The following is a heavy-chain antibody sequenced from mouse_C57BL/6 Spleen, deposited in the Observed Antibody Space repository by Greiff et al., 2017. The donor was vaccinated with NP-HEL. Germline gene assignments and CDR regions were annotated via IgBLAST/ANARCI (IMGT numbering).Heavy chain of an antibody. J-gene: IGHJ4*01. V-gene: IGHV3-6*01. D-gene: IGHD2-3*01. CDR3: ARFDGAH. Sequence: EVKLMESGPGLVKPSQSLSLTCSVTGYSITSGYYWNWIRQFPGNKLEWMGYISYDGSNNYNPSLKNRISITRDTSKNQFFLKLNSVTTEDTATYYCARFDGAHWGQGTSVTVSS. CDR2: ISYDGSN. CDR1: GYSITSGYY.